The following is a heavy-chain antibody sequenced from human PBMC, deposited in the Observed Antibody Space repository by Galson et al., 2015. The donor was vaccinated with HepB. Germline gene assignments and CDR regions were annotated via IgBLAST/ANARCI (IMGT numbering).Heavy chain of an antibody. J-gene: IGHJ4*02. V-gene: IGHV3-23*01. CDR1: GFTFSSYA. CDR3: AKATLPGYSSGWLQCDY. D-gene: IGHD6-19*01. Sequence: SLRLSCAASGFTFSSYAMSWVRQAPGKGLEWVSAISGSGGSTYYADSVKGRFTISRDNSKNTLYLQMNSLRAEDTAVYYCAKATLPGYSSGWLQCDYWGQGTLVTVSS. CDR2: ISGSGGST.